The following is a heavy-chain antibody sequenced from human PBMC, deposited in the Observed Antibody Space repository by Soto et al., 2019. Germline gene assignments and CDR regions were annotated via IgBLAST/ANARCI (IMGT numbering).Heavy chain of an antibody. Sequence: QVQLVQSGGEVKKPGASVKVSCQASGYRFSDYAISWVRQAPGQGLEWMGWISASTRNTDQAQNFQGRVIMTLDTSTNTAYMEQRSLRSDDTAVYYCVRCYCSVGSYYACWHFDLWGRGTLVTVSS. D-gene: IGHD2-15*01. CDR2: ISASTRNT. J-gene: IGHJ2*01. CDR1: GYRFSDYA. V-gene: IGHV1-18*01. CDR3: VRCYCSVGSYYACWHFDL.